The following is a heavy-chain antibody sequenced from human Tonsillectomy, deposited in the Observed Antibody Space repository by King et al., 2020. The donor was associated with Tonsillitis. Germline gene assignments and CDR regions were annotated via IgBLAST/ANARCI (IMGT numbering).Heavy chain of an antibody. J-gene: IGHJ4*02. CDR3: AKDEAGTYGY. Sequence: VQLVESGGGLVQPGGSLRLSCAASAFTFSNYAMSWVRQAPGKGLEWVSIISGSGRSTYYADSVKGRFTISRDNSKNTLYLQMNSLRAEDTAIYYCAKDEAGTYGYWGQGTLVTVSS. CDR2: ISGSGRST. D-gene: IGHD3-10*01. CDR1: AFTFSNYA. V-gene: IGHV3-23*04.